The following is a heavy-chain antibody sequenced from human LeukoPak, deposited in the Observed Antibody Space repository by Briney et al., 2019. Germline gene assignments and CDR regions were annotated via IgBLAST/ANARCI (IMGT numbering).Heavy chain of an antibody. Sequence: SGPTLVHPTQPLTLTCTFSGFSLPSGGGGVVWIRQPPGKALEWLAIIYWDDDRRYSPSLKSRFTITKGTSKNQVVLTMTDMDPLDTATYYCARTPNYNAGSHYFDFWGQGTLVTVSS. V-gene: IGHV2-5*02. CDR1: GFSLPSGGGG. J-gene: IGHJ4*02. D-gene: IGHD3-22*01. CDR2: IYWDDDR. CDR3: ARTPNYNAGSHYFDF.